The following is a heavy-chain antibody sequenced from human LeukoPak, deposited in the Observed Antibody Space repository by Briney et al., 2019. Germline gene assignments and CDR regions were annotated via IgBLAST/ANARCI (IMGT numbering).Heavy chain of an antibody. V-gene: IGHV1-18*01. CDR1: GYTFTSYG. J-gene: IGHJ5*02. D-gene: IGHD3-22*01. CDR3: ARDAEYYYDSSQPIA. CDR2: ISAYNGNT. Sequence: RAASVNVSCKASGYTFTSYGISWVRQAPGQGLEWMGWISAYNGNTNYAQKLQGRVTMTTDTSTSTAYMELRSLRSDDTAVYYCARDAEYYYDSSQPIAWGQGTLVTVSS.